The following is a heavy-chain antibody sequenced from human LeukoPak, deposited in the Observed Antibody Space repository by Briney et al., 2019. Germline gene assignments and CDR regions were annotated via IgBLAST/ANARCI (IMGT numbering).Heavy chain of an antibody. CDR1: GGSPTSGSHY. CDR3: ASDIDCVGGTCYSYNWFDP. CDR2: IDISGST. J-gene: IGHJ5*02. V-gene: IGHV4-61*09. Sequence: SQTLSLTCTVSGGSPTSGSHYWSWIRQPAGKGLEWIGNIDISGSTKYNPSLKSRVTIYIDMSKNQFSLELTSVTAADTAVYYCASDIDCVGGTCYSYNWFDPWGQGTLVTVSS. D-gene: IGHD2-15*01.